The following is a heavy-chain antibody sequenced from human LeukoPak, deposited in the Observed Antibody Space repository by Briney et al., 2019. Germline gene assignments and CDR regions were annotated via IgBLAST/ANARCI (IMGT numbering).Heavy chain of an antibody. CDR2: IGGSGGST. J-gene: IGHJ4*02. V-gene: IGHV3-23*01. Sequence: GGSLRLSCAASGFTFSSYAMSWVRQAPGKGLEWVSAIGGSGGSTSYADSVKGRFTISRDNSKNTLYLQMNSLRAEDTAVYYCAKDMSGDIVATITFDYWGQGTLVTVSS. D-gene: IGHD5-12*01. CDR3: AKDMSGDIVATITFDY. CDR1: GFTFSSYA.